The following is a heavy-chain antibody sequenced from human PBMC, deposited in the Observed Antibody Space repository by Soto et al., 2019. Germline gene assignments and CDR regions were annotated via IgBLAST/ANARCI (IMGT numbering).Heavy chain of an antibody. CDR2: IFYSGST. Sequence: SETLSLTCAVSGGSISSYYWSWIRQPPGKGLEWIGYIFYSGSTNYNPSLKSRVTISVDTSKNQFSLKLTSVTAADTAVYYCARLDGDGPDYWGQGTLVTVSS. V-gene: IGHV4-59*08. J-gene: IGHJ4*02. D-gene: IGHD3-10*01. CDR1: GGSISSYY. CDR3: ARLDGDGPDY.